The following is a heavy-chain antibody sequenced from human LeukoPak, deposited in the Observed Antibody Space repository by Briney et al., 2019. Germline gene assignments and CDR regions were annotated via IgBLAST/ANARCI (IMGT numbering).Heavy chain of an antibody. J-gene: IGHJ5*02. CDR3: ARSLDYGDNNWFDP. V-gene: IGHV1-69*04. D-gene: IGHD4-17*01. CDR2: IIPILGIA. CDR1: GGTFSSYA. Sequence: SVKVSCKASGGTFSSYAISWVRQAPGQGLEWMGRIIPILGIANYAQKFQGRVTITADKSTSTAYMELSSLRSEDTAVYHCARSLDYGDNNWFDPWGQGTLVTVSS.